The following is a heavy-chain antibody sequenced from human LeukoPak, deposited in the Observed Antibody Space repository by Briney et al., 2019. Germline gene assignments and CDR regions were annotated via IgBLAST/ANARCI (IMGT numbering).Heavy chain of an antibody. D-gene: IGHD6-13*01. CDR2: IYYSGGT. J-gene: IGHJ4*02. CDR1: GGSVSSGRYY. Sequence: SETLSLTCTVTGGSVSSGRYYWSWIRQPPGKGLEWIGYIYYSGGTNYNPSLKSRVTISVDTSKNQFSLKLSSVTAADTAVYYCARVGSSSWYSHRTPFDYWGQGTLVTVSS. CDR3: ARVGSSSWYSHRTPFDY. V-gene: IGHV4-61*01.